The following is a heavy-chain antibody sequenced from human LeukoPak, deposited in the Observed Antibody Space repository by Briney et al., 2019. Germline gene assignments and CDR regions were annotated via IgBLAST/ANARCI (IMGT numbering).Heavy chain of an antibody. J-gene: IGHJ4*02. CDR1: GYTFSNYG. V-gene: IGHV1-18*01. CDR3: ARESRELLGSGDY. D-gene: IGHD1-26*01. Sequence: GASVKVSCKASGYTFSNYGISWVRQTPGQGLEWMGWISAYNGNTNYAQKFQGRVTMTTDTSTSTAYMELRSLRSDDTAVYYCARESRELLGSGDYWGQGTLVAVSS. CDR2: ISAYNGNT.